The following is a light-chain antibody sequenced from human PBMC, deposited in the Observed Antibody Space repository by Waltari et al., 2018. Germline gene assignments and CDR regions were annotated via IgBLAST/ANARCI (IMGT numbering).Light chain of an antibody. J-gene: IGLJ3*02. CDR1: TSNIGNNP. Sequence: QSVLTQPPSASGTPVQRVTISCSVSTSNIGNNPVNWYQQLPGTAPKVLIYNDNERPWGVPDRFSGSKSGPSASLAISGLQSDDEADYYCASRDDSLNVWVFGGGTKVTVL. CDR3: ASRDDSLNVWV. CDR2: NDN. V-gene: IGLV1-44*01.